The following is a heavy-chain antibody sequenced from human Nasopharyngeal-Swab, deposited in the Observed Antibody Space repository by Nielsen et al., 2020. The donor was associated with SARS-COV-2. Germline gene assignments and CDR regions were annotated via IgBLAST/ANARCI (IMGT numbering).Heavy chain of an antibody. CDR3: ARADRITMIVVAIDY. J-gene: IGHJ4*02. Sequence: PGGSLRLSCAASGFTFSSYSMNWVRQAPGKGLEWVSYISSSSSTIYYADSVQGRFTISRDNAKNSLYLQMNSLRAEDTAVYYCARADRITMIVVAIDYWGQGTLVTVSS. V-gene: IGHV3-48*01. CDR2: ISSSSSTI. D-gene: IGHD3-22*01. CDR1: GFTFSSYS.